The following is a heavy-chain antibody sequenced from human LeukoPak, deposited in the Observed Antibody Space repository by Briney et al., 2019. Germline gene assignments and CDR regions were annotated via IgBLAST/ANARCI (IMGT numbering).Heavy chain of an antibody. V-gene: IGHV3-23*01. D-gene: IGHD3-22*01. CDR1: GFTFSSYA. CDR2: ISGSGGST. Sequence: PGGSLRLSCAASGFTFSSYAMSWVRQAPGKGLEWVSAISGSGGSTYYADSVKGRFTISRDNSKNTLYLRMNSLRAEDTAVYYCAKGSGYYPEYFQHWGQGTLVTVSS. CDR3: AKGSGYYPEYFQH. J-gene: IGHJ1*01.